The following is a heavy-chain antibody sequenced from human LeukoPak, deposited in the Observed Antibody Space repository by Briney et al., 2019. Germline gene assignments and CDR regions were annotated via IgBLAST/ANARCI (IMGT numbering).Heavy chain of an antibody. D-gene: IGHD6-13*01. V-gene: IGHV1-8*01. CDR3: ARGRSGLAAAGTYDY. J-gene: IGHJ4*02. CDR1: GYTFTSSD. CDR2: INPNSGRK. Sequence: ASVKVSCKASGYTFTSSDINWVRQAAGQGLEWMGWINPNSGRKGYAQKFRGRVTMTTNTSISTAYMELSSLRFDDTAVYYCARGRSGLAAAGTYDYWGQGTLITVSS.